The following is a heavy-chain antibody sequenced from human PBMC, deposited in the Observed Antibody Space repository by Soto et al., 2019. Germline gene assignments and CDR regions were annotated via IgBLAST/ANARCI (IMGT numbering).Heavy chain of an antibody. CDR1: NGSISGFY. CDR2: IHYSGRT. J-gene: IGHJ4*02. V-gene: IGHV4-59*12. CDR3: VRVGVGIGNHFDS. Sequence: SETLSLTCSVSNGSISGFYWTWIRQPPGKILEWIGYIHYSGRTDYNPSLTSRATMSVDTSKNQFALNLKSITAADTAVYYCVRVGVGIGNHFDSWGRGTLVTVSS. D-gene: IGHD1-26*01.